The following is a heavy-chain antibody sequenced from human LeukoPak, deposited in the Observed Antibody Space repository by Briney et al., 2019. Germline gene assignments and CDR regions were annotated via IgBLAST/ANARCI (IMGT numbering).Heavy chain of an antibody. D-gene: IGHD4-17*01. CDR2: MNPNSGNT. CDR1: GYTFTSYD. Sequence: ASVKVSCKASGYTFTSYDINWVRQATGQGLEWMGWMNPNSGNTGYAQKFQGRVTITRDTSASTAYMELSSLRSEDTAVYYCARVLKGGYGDYDYWGQGTLVTVSS. CDR3: ARVLKGGYGDYDY. V-gene: IGHV1-8*01. J-gene: IGHJ4*02.